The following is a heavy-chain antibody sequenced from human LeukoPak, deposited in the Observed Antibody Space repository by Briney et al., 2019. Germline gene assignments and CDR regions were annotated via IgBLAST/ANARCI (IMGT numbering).Heavy chain of an antibody. V-gene: IGHV1-18*01. CDR1: GYTFTAYG. Sequence: ASVKVSCKASGYTFTAYGISWVRQAPGQGREWMGWISAYNGNTNYAQKLQGRVTMTTDTSTSTAYMELRSMRSDDTAVYYCARGRRVPYYFDYWGQGTLVTVSS. CDR3: ARGRRVPYYFDY. J-gene: IGHJ4*02. CDR2: ISAYNGNT.